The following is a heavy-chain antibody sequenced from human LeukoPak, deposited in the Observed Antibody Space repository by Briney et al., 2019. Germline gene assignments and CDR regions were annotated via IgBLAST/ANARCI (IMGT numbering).Heavy chain of an antibody. CDR2: IKPDGSEK. CDR3: VRGSMWSSDI. J-gene: IGHJ3*02. D-gene: IGHD1-26*01. Sequence: PGGSLRLSCAASGFTFDIYWMTWVRQAPGKGLEWVANIKPDGSEKYHVDSVKGRFTISRDNAKNLLYLQMNNLRAEDTAIYYCVRGSMWSSDIWAQGTLVTVSS. V-gene: IGHV3-7*01. CDR1: GFTFDIYW.